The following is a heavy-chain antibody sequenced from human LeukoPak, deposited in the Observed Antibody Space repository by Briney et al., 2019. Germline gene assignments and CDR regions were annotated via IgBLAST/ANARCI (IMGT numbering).Heavy chain of an antibody. Sequence: SETLSLTCAVYGGSLSDYYLSWIRQPPGKGLEWIGEINHSGSTNYNPSLESRVTISIDTSKNQFSLRLSSVTAADTAVYYCARHRGGKQWLTDWGQGTLVTVSS. D-gene: IGHD6-19*01. CDR2: INHSGST. V-gene: IGHV4-34*01. CDR3: ARHRGGKQWLTD. J-gene: IGHJ4*02. CDR1: GGSLSDYY.